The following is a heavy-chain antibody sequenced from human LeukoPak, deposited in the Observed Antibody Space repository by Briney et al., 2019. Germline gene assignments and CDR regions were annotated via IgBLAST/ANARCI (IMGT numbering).Heavy chain of an antibody. CDR3: ARHLSPSKYYYGSGSSIDDAFDI. D-gene: IGHD3-10*01. Sequence: GESLKISCKGSGYSFTNYWIGWVCQMPGKGLEWMGIIYPGDSDTRYSPSFQGQVTISADKSITTAYLQWSSLKASDTAMYYCARHLSPSKYYYGSGSSIDDAFDIWGQGTMVTVSS. V-gene: IGHV5-51*01. CDR1: GYSFTNYW. CDR2: IYPGDSDT. J-gene: IGHJ3*02.